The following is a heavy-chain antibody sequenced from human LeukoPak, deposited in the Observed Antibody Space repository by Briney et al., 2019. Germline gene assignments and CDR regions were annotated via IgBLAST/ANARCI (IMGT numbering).Heavy chain of an antibody. D-gene: IGHD3-10*01. J-gene: IGHJ6*02. Sequence: GGSLRLSCAASGFTFSNYNFYWVRQAPGKGLEWVSSISSTSSYIYYADSMRGRFTISRDNAKNSLYLQMNSLRAEDTAVYYCARALWSGPVYYGMDVWGQGTTVTVSS. V-gene: IGHV3-21*01. CDR1: GFTFSNYN. CDR2: ISSTSSYI. CDR3: ARALWSGPVYYGMDV.